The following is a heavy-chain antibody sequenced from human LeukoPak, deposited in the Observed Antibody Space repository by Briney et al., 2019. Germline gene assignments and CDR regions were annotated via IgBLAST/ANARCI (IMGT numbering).Heavy chain of an antibody. V-gene: IGHV3-30*02. Sequence: GGSLRLSCAASGFTFSSYEMNWVRQAPGKGLEWVAFIRYDGSNKYYADSVKGRFTISRDNSKNTLYLQMNSLRAEDTAVYYCAKGGSRAPPAFDYWGQGTLVTVSS. CDR3: AKGGSRAPPAFDY. D-gene: IGHD6-25*01. J-gene: IGHJ4*02. CDR1: GFTFSSYE. CDR2: IRYDGSNK.